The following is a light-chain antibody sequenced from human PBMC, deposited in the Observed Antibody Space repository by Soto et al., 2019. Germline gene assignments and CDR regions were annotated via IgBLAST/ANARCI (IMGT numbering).Light chain of an antibody. V-gene: IGLV2-14*01. Sequence: QSALTQPPSASGSPGQSVAISCTGTSSDVGGYNYVSWYQQHPGKAPKLIIYEIFNRPSGVSHRFSGSKSGNSASLTISGLQAEDEADYYCSSYTTNNAHVFGGGTKVTVL. CDR3: SSYTTNNAHV. J-gene: IGLJ2*01. CDR2: EIF. CDR1: SSDVGGYNY.